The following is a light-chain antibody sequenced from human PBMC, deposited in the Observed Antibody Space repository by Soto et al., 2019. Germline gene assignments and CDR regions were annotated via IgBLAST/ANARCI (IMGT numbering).Light chain of an antibody. CDR2: GAT. CDR1: QSVSSN. V-gene: IGKV3-15*01. CDR3: QQDNSLQT. Sequence: EIVITQSPATLSVSPGERATLSCRASQSVSSNLAWYQQKPGQAPRLLIYGATTRATGIPARFNGSGSGTEFTHTFTSLQSEDFADDYCQQDNSLQTFGQGTKVYIK. J-gene: IGKJ1*01.